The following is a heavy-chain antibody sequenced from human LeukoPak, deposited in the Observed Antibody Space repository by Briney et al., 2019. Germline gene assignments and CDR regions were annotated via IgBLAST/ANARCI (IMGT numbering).Heavy chain of an antibody. CDR2: IIPSGGST. D-gene: IGHD2-15*01. Sequence: GASVKVSCKASGYTFTSYYMHWVRQAPGQGLEWMGIIIPSGGSTSYAQKFQGRVTMTRDTSTSPVYMELSSLRSEDTAVYYCARDFSVHCSGGRCYYFDYWGQGTLVTVSS. V-gene: IGHV1-46*01. J-gene: IGHJ4*02. CDR1: GYTFTSYY. CDR3: ARDFSVHCSGGRCYYFDY.